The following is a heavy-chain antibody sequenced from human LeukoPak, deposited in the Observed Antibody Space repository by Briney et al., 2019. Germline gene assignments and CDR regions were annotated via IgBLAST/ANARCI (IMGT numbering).Heavy chain of an antibody. V-gene: IGHV1-8*03. D-gene: IGHD4-17*01. CDR1: GYTFTSYD. Sequence: ASVKVSCKASGYTFTSYDINWVRQATGQGLEWMGWMNPNSGNTGYAQKFQGRVTITRNTSISTAYMELSSLRSEDTAVYYCARESPEYGDYRPYYYYYMDVWGKGTTVTVSS. CDR2: MNPNSGNT. J-gene: IGHJ6*03. CDR3: ARESPEYGDYRPYYYYYMDV.